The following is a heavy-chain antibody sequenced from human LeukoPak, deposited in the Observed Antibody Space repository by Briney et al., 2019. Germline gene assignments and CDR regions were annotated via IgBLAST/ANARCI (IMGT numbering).Heavy chain of an antibody. CDR3: ARSPNSIVVVPVYFDY. CDR2: IYYSGST. J-gene: IGHJ4*02. V-gene: IGHV4-59*12. CDR1: GGSISSYY. D-gene: IGHD2-2*01. Sequence: SETLSLTCTVSGGSISSYYWSWIRQPPGKGLEWIGYIYYSGSTNYNPSLKSRVTMSVDTSKNQFSLKLSSVTAADTAVYYCARSPNSIVVVPVYFDYWGQGTLVTVSS.